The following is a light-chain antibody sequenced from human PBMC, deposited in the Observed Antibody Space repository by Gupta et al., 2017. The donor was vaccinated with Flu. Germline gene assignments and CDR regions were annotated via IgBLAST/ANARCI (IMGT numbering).Light chain of an antibody. CDR3: QQEGISLYT. J-gene: IGKJ2*01. Sequence: EIVLTQSPGTLSLSPGERATLSCRASQSVNNNLLTWYQQKPGQAPRLLIYGASSRATGIPDRFSGSGSGTEFTLTIRRLEPEDFAAYYCQQEGISLYTFGQGTKMDIK. V-gene: IGKV3-20*01. CDR2: GAS. CDR1: QSVNNNL.